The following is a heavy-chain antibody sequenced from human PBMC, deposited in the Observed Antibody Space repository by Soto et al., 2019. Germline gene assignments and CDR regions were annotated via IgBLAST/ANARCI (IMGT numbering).Heavy chain of an antibody. D-gene: IGHD1-1*01. J-gene: IGHJ4*02. Sequence: RQAPGKGLEWVAVISYDGSNKYYADSVKGRFTISRDHSQNTLYLQMNSLRAEETAVYYCASVFLTKQEANDFAAKAQWARGT. CDR2: ISYDGSNK. V-gene: IGHV3-30-3*01. CDR3: ASVFLTKQEANDFAAKAQ.